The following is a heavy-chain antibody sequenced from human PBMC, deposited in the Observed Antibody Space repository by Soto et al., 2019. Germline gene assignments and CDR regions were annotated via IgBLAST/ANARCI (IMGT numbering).Heavy chain of an antibody. CDR3: ARDKPYRSSWGPLDS. D-gene: IGHD6-13*01. V-gene: IGHV3-7*01. CDR1: GFSFNTYW. Sequence: GWSLRLSCAASGFSFNTYWMSWVRQAPGKGLEWVANIDQDGSEKAYVDSVKGRFTISRDKAKNSLYLQMRSLRAEDTAVYYCARDKPYRSSWGPLDSWGQGILAPVSS. J-gene: IGHJ4*02. CDR2: IDQDGSEK.